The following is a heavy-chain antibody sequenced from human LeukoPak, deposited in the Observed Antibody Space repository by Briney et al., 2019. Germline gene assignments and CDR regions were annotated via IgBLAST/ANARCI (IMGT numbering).Heavy chain of an antibody. V-gene: IGHV4-59*01. Sequence: SQTLSLTCTVSGGSISSYYWSWIRQPPGKGLEWIGYIYYSGSTNYNPSLKSRVTISVDTSKNQFSLKLSSVTAADTAVYYCARGGSLYYYYGMDVWGQGTTVTVSS. J-gene: IGHJ6*02. D-gene: IGHD1-26*01. CDR3: ARGGSLYYYYGMDV. CDR1: GGSISSYY. CDR2: IYYSGST.